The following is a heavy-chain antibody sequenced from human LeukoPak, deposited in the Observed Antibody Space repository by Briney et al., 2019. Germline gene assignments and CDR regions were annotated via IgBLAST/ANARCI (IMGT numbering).Heavy chain of an antibody. D-gene: IGHD4-11*01. Sequence: SETLSLTCTVSGGSISSGSYYWSWIRQPAGKGLEWIGRIYTSGSTNYNPSLKSRVTISVDTSKNQFSLKLSSVTAADTAVYYCARSLYTRLNYYYMDVWGKGTTVTVSS. CDR3: ARSLYTRLNYYYMDV. V-gene: IGHV4-61*02. CDR1: GGSISSGSYY. J-gene: IGHJ6*03. CDR2: IYTSGST.